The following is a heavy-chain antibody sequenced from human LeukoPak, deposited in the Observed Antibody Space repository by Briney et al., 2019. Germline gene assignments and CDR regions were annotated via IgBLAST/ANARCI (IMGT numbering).Heavy chain of an antibody. J-gene: IGHJ4*02. CDR3: ARDIAVAGYGLAY. CDR1: GGTFSSYA. D-gene: IGHD6-19*01. CDR2: IIPIFGIA. Sequence: SVKVSCKASGGTFSSYAISWVRQAPGQGLEWMGRIIPIFGIANYAQKFQGRVTITADKSTSTAYMELSSLRSEDTAVYYCARDIAVAGYGLAYRGQGTLVTVSS. V-gene: IGHV1-69*04.